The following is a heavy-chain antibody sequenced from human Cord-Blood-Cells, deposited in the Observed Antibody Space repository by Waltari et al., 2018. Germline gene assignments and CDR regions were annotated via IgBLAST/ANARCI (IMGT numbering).Heavy chain of an antibody. V-gene: IGHV4-34*01. J-gene: IGHJ4*02. CDR3: ARGVAVAGIFDY. Sequence: QVQLQQWGAGLLKPSETLSLTCAVYGGSFSGYYWSWIRQPPGKGLEWIGEINHSGSTNYNPSLKRRVTISVDTSKNQFSLKLSSVTAADTAVYYCARGVAVAGIFDYWGQGTLVTVSS. CDR2: INHSGST. D-gene: IGHD6-19*01. CDR1: GGSFSGYY.